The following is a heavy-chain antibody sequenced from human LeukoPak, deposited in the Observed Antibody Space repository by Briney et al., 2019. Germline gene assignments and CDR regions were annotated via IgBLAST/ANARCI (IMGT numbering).Heavy chain of an antibody. CDR3: ARVTVGGNLDY. D-gene: IGHD4-23*01. Sequence: SETLSLTCTVSGGSISSGGYYWSWIRQPPGKGLEWIGYIYHSGSTYYNPSLKSRVTISVDRSKNQFSLKLSSVTAADTAVYYCARVTVGGNLDYWGQGTLVTASS. CDR2: IYHSGST. J-gene: IGHJ4*02. V-gene: IGHV4-30-2*01. CDR1: GGSISSGGYY.